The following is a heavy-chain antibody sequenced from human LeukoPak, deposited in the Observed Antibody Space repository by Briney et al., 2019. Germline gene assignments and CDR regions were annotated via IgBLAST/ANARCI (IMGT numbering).Heavy chain of an antibody. Sequence: PGGSLRLSCAASGFTFSSYAMSWVRQAPGKGLEWVSSISSSSSYIYYADSVKGRFTISRDNAKNSLYLQMNSLRAEDTAVYYCARDRSWYSSGWYGAFGAFDIWGQGTMVTVSS. CDR1: GFTFSSYA. CDR3: ARDRSWYSSGWYGAFGAFDI. J-gene: IGHJ3*02. CDR2: ISSSSSYI. D-gene: IGHD6-19*01. V-gene: IGHV3-21*01.